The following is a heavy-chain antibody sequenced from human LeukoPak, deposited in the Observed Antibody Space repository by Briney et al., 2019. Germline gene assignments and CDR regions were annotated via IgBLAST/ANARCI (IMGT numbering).Heavy chain of an antibody. CDR2: ISGSDGST. V-gene: IGHV3-23*01. J-gene: IGHJ4*02. Sequence: GGSLRLSCAASGFTFSSYSMNWVRQAPGKGLEWVSAISGSDGSTYLADSVKGRFTISRDNSKNTLYLQMNSLRAEDTAVYYCAKDVSPYGGEWDYFDYWGQGTLVTVSS. CDR1: GFTFSSYS. CDR3: AKDVSPYGGEWDYFDY. D-gene: IGHD4-23*01.